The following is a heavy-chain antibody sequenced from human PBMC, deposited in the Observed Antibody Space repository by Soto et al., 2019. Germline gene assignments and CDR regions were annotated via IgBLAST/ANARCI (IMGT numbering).Heavy chain of an antibody. D-gene: IGHD6-25*01. CDR2: IYYSGST. V-gene: IGHV4-28*01. Sequence: SETLSLTCAVSGYSISSSNWWGWLRQPPGKGLEWIGFIYYSGSTYYNPSLKSRVTISVDTSKNQFSLKLSSVTAVDTAVYYCARSTSSGPKAAFDYWGQGTLVTVSS. CDR3: ARSTSSGPKAAFDY. CDR1: GYSISSSNW. J-gene: IGHJ4*02.